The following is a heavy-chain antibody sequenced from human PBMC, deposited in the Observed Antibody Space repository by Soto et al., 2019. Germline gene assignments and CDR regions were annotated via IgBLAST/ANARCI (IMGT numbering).Heavy chain of an antibody. J-gene: IGHJ4*02. CDR3: ARDKDLQPTVWGF. Sequence: SETLSHTCTVSGDSMATGGHYYNWIRQVPGKGLEGIGYVYYSGATHYTPSLRARATISRDTSKNQFSLRLISVTAADTALYYCARDKDLQPTVWGFWGQGIQVTVSS. CDR1: GDSMATGGHY. CDR2: VYYSGAT. V-gene: IGHV4-31*03. D-gene: IGHD3-16*01.